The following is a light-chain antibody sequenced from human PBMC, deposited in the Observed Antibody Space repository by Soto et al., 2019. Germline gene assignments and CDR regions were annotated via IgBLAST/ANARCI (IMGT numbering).Light chain of an antibody. CDR2: VAS. Sequence: IRRRLPPASPYATVRASLTNIGRASQYISTYLYCYRQKPGKARNLLIYVASNWQCGVPSGFSVSGSGTDSTLTIGSLEPEDIATYYWQESYSTRFAQGTKVDIK. J-gene: IGKJ1*01. CDR3: QESYSTR. CDR1: QYISTY. V-gene: IGKV1-39*01.